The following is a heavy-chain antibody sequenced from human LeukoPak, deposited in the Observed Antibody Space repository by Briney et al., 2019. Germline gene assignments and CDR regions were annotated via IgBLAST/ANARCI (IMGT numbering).Heavy chain of an antibody. CDR1: GGSISSGTYY. CDR2: IYYRGNI. J-gene: IGHJ3*02. D-gene: IGHD2-8*02. CDR3: ATLLNDAFDI. Sequence: PSETLSLTCTVSGGSISSGTYYWGWLRQPPGKGLEWIGNIYYRGNIYYNPSLKSRVTISGDTSRNQFSLKMSSVTAADTAVYYCATLLNDAFDIWGQGTMVTVSS. V-gene: IGHV4-39*01.